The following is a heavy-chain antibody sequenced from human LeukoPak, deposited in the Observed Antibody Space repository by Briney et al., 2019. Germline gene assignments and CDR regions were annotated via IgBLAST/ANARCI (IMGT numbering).Heavy chain of an antibody. CDR3: ARGRRFGGFYYYYMDV. J-gene: IGHJ6*03. D-gene: IGHD3-16*01. CDR1: GYTFTSYG. CDR2: ISAYNGNT. Sequence: ASVKVSCKASGYTFTSYGISWVRQAPGQGLEWMGWISAYNGNTNYAQKLQGRVTMTTDTSTSTAYMELRSLRSDDTAVYYCARGRRFGGFYYYYMDVWGKGTTVTISS. V-gene: IGHV1-18*01.